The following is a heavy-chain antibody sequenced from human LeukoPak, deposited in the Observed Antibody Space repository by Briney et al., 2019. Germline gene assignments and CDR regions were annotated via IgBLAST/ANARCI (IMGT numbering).Heavy chain of an antibody. CDR1: GFTFSSYS. CDR2: ISSSSSYI. CDR3: ARYSSSFLLDY. D-gene: IGHD6-6*01. V-gene: IGHV3-21*01. Sequence: GGSLRLSCAASGFTFSSYSMDWVRQAPGKGLEWVSSISSSSSYIYYADSVKGRFTISRDNAKNSLYLQMNSLRAEDTAVYYCARYSSSFLLDYWGQGTLVTVSS. J-gene: IGHJ4*02.